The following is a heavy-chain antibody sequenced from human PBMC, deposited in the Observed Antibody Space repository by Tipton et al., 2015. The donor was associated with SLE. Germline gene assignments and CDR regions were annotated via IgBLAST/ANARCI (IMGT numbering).Heavy chain of an antibody. Sequence: TLSLTCAVSGGSISSSNWWIWVRQAPGKGLEWIGEIFRSGSTNYNPSLKSRVTMSVDTSTNQFSLKVTSVTAADTAVYYCATVGRPLRLGASHIWGHGAMVTVSS. CDR2: IFRSGST. J-gene: IGHJ3*02. CDR1: GGSISSSNW. CDR3: ATVGRPLRLGASHI. V-gene: IGHV4-4*02. D-gene: IGHD1-14*01.